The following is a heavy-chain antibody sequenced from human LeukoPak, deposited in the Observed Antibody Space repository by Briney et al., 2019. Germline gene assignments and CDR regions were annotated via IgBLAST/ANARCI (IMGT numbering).Heavy chain of an antibody. CDR2: VYSTGHT. CDR3: ARSRGYYGSGSYYAFDY. V-gene: IGHV4-4*08. D-gene: IGHD3-10*01. Sequence: PSETLSLTCTVSGDSLYYWGWIRQPPGKGLEWIGSVYSTGHTNYNLSLKSRVTMSIDTSKNQLSLKLTSVTAADTAVYYCARSRGYYGSGSYYAFDYWGQGTLVTVSS. J-gene: IGHJ4*02. CDR1: GDSLYY.